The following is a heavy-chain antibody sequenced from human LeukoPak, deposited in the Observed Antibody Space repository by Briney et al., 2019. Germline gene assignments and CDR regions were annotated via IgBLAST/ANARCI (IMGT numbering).Heavy chain of an antibody. CDR3: AREFGSQVDTAMVMSFDY. V-gene: IGHV1-46*01. D-gene: IGHD5-18*01. Sequence: ASVKVSCKASGYTFTSYYMHWVRQAPGQGLEWMGIINPSGGSTTYAQKFQGTVTITKDTSTITVYMELSSLRSEDTAVYYCAREFGSQVDTAMVMSFDYWGQGTLVTVSS. CDR1: GYTFTSYY. CDR2: INPSGGST. J-gene: IGHJ4*02.